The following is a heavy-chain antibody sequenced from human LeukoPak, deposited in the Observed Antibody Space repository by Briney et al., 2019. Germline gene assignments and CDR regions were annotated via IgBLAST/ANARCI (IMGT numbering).Heavy chain of an antibody. CDR3: AKHSAGSGYAPFDY. CDR2: SAGSDGSK. CDR1: GFTFSSYA. D-gene: IGHD3-3*01. V-gene: IGHV3-23*01. Sequence: QTGGSLRLSCAASGFTFSSYAMSWVRQAPGKGLEWVSASAGSDGSKYYGDSVKGRFTISRDNSKNTLDLQMNSLRAEDTAIYYCAKHSAGSGYAPFDYWGQGTLVTVSS. J-gene: IGHJ4*02.